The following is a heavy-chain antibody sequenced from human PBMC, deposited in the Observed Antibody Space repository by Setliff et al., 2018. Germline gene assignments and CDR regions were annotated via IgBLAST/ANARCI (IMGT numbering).Heavy chain of an antibody. J-gene: IGHJ4*02. CDR1: RFTFSNYW. CDR3: AAIWHRYFDY. V-gene: IGHV3-7*01. Sequence: GGSLRLSCAASRFTFSNYWMSWVRQAPGKGLEWVANIKEDGSEKYYVDSVKGRFTISRDNAKNSLDLQMDSLRGEDTAVYYCAAIWHRYFDYWGQGTLVTVSS. CDR2: IKEDGSEK.